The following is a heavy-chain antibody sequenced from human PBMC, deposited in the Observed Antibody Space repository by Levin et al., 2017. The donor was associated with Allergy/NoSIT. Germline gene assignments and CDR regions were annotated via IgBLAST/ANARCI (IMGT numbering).Heavy chain of an antibody. CDR1: GGSISSGDYY. CDR3: AREYCSGGSCLDY. J-gene: IGHJ4*02. V-gene: IGHV4-30-4*01. D-gene: IGHD2-15*01. Sequence: KPSETLSLTCTVSGGSISSGDYYWSWIRQPPGKGLEWIGYIYYSGSTYYNPSLKSRVTISVDTSKNQFSLKLSSVTAADTAVYYCAREYCSGGSCLDYWGQGTLVTVSS. CDR2: IYYSGST.